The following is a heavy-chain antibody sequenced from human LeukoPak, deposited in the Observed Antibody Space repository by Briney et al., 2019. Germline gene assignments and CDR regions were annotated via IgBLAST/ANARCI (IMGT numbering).Heavy chain of an antibody. CDR3: ARGRISRLQLVY. Sequence: ASVNVSCKASGYTFTSYYMHWVRQAPGQGLEWMGIINPSGGSTSYAQKFQGRVTMTRDMSTSTVYMALSSLRSEDTAVYYCARGRISRLQLVYCGQGTLVTVSS. J-gene: IGHJ4*02. CDR1: GYTFTSYY. V-gene: IGHV1-46*01. D-gene: IGHD1-1*01. CDR2: INPSGGST.